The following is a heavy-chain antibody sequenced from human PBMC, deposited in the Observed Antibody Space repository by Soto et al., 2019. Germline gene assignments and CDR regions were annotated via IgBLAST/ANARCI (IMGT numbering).Heavy chain of an antibody. CDR3: ARRDRGVQGYYYYYYMDV. V-gene: IGHV3-23*01. J-gene: IGHJ6*03. CDR1: GFTFSSYA. D-gene: IGHD3-10*01. CDR2: ISGSGGST. Sequence: GGSLRLSCAASGFTFSSYAMSWVRQAPGKGLEWVSAISGSGGSTYYADSVKGRFTISRDNSKNTLYLQMNSLRAEDTAVYYCARRDRGVQGYYYYYYMDVWGKGTTVTVSS.